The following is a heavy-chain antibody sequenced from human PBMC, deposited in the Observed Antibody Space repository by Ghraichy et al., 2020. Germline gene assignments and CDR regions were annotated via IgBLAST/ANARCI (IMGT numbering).Heavy chain of an antibody. Sequence: GGSLRLSCAASGFTFRNYNMNWVRQAPGKGLEWVSSISSSSSYMYYADSVKGRFTISRDNAKNSVYLQMNSLRAEDTAVYYCVRDYTSMVHYWGQGILVTVSS. CDR1: GFTFRNYN. CDR3: VRDYTSMVHY. V-gene: IGHV3-21*01. D-gene: IGHD2-8*01. CDR2: ISSSSSYM. J-gene: IGHJ4*02.